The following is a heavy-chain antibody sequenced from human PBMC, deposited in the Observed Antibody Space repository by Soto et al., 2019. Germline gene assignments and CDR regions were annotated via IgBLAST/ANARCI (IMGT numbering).Heavy chain of an antibody. D-gene: IGHD6-19*01. J-gene: IGHJ4*02. CDR2: VSHDGRNT. CDR3: GKGGRQWLVTSDFNY. CDR1: GFTFSDYA. Sequence: VQLVESGGGVVQPGRSLRLSCAASGFTFSDYAMHWVRQAPGKGLEWVAVVSHDGRNTHYADSVKGRFTISRDSSKTTVSLEMTSLRAEGTAVYYCGKGGRQWLVTSDFNYWGQGALVTVSS. V-gene: IGHV3-30*18.